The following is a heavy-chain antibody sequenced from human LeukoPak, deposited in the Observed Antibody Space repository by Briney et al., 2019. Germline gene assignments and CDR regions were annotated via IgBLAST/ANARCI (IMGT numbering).Heavy chain of an antibody. CDR1: EFTFNNHD. V-gene: IGHV3-30*03. CDR2: ISYDGRNK. CDR3: ARRRNYYDSSGPTLDV. Sequence: GGSLRLSCAASEFTFNNHDMHWVRQAPGKGLEWVAAISYDGRNKYYADSVKGRFTISRDNAKNSLYLQMNSLRAEDTAVYYCARRRNYYDSSGPTLDVWGQGTTVTVSS. J-gene: IGHJ6*02. D-gene: IGHD3-22*01.